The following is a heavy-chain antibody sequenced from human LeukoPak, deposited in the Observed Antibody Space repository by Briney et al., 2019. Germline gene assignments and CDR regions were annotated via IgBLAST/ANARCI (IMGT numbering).Heavy chain of an antibody. D-gene: IGHD1-14*01. Sequence: PSGTLSLTCAVSGVSVSSDNWWTWVRQPPGKGLEWIGEIHYSGDIKYTPSLKARLSISMDTSKNLLSLHLNSVTAADTATYYCATRDETRIRMFPPDHWGQGTLVIVSS. V-gene: IGHV4-4*02. CDR3: ATRDETRIRMFPPDH. J-gene: IGHJ4*02. CDR2: IHYSGDI. CDR1: GVSVSSDNW.